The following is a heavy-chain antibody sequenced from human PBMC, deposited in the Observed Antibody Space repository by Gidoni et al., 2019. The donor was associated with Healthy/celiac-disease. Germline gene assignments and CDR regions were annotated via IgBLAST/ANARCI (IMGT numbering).Heavy chain of an antibody. CDR2: ISWNSGSI. V-gene: IGHV3-9*01. Sequence: EVQLVESGRGVVQPGVSLRLSCEASGSTWADYAMHWVRPAPGKGLEWVSGISWNSGSIGYADSVKGRFTISRDNAKNSLYLQMNSLRAEDTALYYCAKDRVAVAAKYYFDYWGQGTLVTVSS. J-gene: IGHJ4*02. CDR3: AKDRVAVAAKYYFDY. CDR1: GSTWADYA. D-gene: IGHD6-19*01.